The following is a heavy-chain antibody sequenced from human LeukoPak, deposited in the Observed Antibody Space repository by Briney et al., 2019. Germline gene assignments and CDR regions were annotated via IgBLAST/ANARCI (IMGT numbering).Heavy chain of an antibody. CDR2: IYYSGSN. D-gene: IGHD2-21*02. Sequence: SETLSLTCSVSGGSISSYYWRWIRQPPGKGLEWMGYIYYSGSNNYNPSLKSRVTISVDTSKNQFCLKLSSVTAADPAVYYCARDLMREGGGDLYYYYYGMDVWGQGTTVSVSS. CDR1: GGSISSYY. J-gene: IGHJ6*02. V-gene: IGHV4-59*01. CDR3: ARDLMREGGGDLYYYYYGMDV.